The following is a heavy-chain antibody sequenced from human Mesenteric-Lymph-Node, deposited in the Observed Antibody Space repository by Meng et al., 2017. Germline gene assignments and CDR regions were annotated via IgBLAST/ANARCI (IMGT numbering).Heavy chain of an antibody. D-gene: IGHD3-9*01. V-gene: IGHV3-21*01. J-gene: IGHJ4*02. CDR3: GRSHDYDIVTGYYPY. CDR2: INVAGNGM. Sequence: GESLKISCAASGFTFTDYDMTWVRQAPGKGLEWVASINVAGNGMSYADSVKGRFTISRDNAKNTLYLQMNSLRGEDTAMYYCGRSHDYDIVTGYYPYWGQGTLVTVSS. CDR1: GFTFTDYD.